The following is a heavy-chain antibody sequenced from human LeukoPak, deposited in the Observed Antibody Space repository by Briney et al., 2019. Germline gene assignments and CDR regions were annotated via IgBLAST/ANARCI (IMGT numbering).Heavy chain of an antibody. V-gene: IGHV3-74*01. CDR1: GFTFSSYW. CDR3: ARDQLYCTGGYCYFDY. CDR2: INSDGRSI. J-gene: IGHJ4*02. D-gene: IGHD2-8*02. Sequence: GESLKISCAASGFTFSSYWMHWVRQAPGKGLVWVSRINSDGRSIAYAGSVKGRFTISRDNAKNTLYLEMNSLRAEDTAVYYCARDQLYCTGGYCYFDYWGQGTLVTVSS.